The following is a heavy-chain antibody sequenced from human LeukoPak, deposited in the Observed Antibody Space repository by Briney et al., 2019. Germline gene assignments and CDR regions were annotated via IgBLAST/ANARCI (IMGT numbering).Heavy chain of an antibody. CDR3: ARADYYGSGSYSNFDY. Sequence: SQTLSLTCAISGDSVSSNSAAWNWIRQSPSRGLEWLGRTYYRSKWYNDYAVSVKSRITINPDTSKNRFSLQLNSVTPEDTAVYYCARADYYGSGSYSNFDYWGQGTLVTVSS. V-gene: IGHV6-1*01. J-gene: IGHJ4*02. CDR1: GDSVSSNSAA. CDR2: TYYRSKWYN. D-gene: IGHD3-10*01.